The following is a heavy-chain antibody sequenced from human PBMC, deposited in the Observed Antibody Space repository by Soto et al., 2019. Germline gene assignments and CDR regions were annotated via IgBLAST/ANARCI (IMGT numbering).Heavy chain of an antibody. Sequence: PGESLKLSGKGSVYSCTSYWIGWVRQMPGKGLEWMGIIYPGDSDTRYSPSFQGQVTISADKSISTAYLQWSSLKASDTAMYYCARHMVGYSGYDKKRSHYYYGMDVWGQGTTVTVSS. CDR3: ARHMVGYSGYDKKRSHYYYGMDV. J-gene: IGHJ6*02. CDR1: VYSCTSYW. V-gene: IGHV5-51*01. D-gene: IGHD5-12*01. CDR2: IYPGDSDT.